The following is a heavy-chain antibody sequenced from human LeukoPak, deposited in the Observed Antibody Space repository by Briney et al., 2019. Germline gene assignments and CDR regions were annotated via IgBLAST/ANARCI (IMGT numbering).Heavy chain of an antibody. CDR2: IYYSGST. J-gene: IGHJ3*02. D-gene: IGHD3-10*01. CDR1: GGSISSSSYY. CDR3: ARHHYGSGVDAFDI. Sequence: PSETLSLTCTVSGGSISSSSYYWGWIRQPPGKGLEWIGSIYYSGSTYYNPSLKSRVTISVDTSKNQFSLKLSSVTAAGTAVYYCARHHYGSGVDAFDIWGQGTMVTVSS. V-gene: IGHV4-39*01.